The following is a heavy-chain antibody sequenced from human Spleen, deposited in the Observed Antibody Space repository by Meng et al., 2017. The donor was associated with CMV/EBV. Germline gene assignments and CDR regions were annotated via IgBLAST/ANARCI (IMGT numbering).Heavy chain of an antibody. D-gene: IGHD3-9*01. CDR2: IYHSGST. CDR3: ARAAAYLTGYHY. J-gene: IGHJ4*02. Sequence: ETLSLTCTVSGYSISSGYYWGWIRQPPGKGLEWIGSIYHSGSTYYNPSLKSRVTISVDTSKNQFSLKLSSVTAADTAVYYCARAAAYLTGYHYWGQGTLVTVSS. CDR1: GYSISSGYY. V-gene: IGHV4-38-2*02.